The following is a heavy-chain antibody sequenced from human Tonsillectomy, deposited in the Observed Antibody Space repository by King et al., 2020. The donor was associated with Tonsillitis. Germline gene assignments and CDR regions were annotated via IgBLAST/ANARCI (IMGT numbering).Heavy chain of an antibody. CDR3: ARAISYYDSSGYYTGWFDP. CDR1: GGSISSDY. Sequence: VQLQESGPGLVKPSENLSLTCTVSGGSISSDYWSWIRQPPGKGLEWIGYIYYSGSTNYNPSLKSRVTISVDTSKNQFSLKLISCTAADTAVYYCARAISYYDSSGYYTGWFDPWGQGTLVTVSS. CDR2: IYYSGST. D-gene: IGHD3-22*01. V-gene: IGHV4-59*01. J-gene: IGHJ5*02.